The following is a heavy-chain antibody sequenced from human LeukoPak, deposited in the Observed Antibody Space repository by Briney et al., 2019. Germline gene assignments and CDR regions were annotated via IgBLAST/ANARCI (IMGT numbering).Heavy chain of an antibody. V-gene: IGHV3-21*01. CDR1: GFTFSSYS. D-gene: IGHD2-15*01. CDR3: ARVGSCSGGSCQYYFDY. Sequence: GGSLRLSCAASGFTFSSYSMNWVRQAPGKGLEWVSSISSSSSYIYYADSVKGRFTISRDNAKNSQYLQMNSLRAEDTAVYYCARVGSCSGGSCQYYFDYWGQGTLVTVSS. J-gene: IGHJ4*02. CDR2: ISSSSSYI.